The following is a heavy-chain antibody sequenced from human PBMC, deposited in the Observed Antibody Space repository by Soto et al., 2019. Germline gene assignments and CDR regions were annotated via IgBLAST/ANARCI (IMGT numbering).Heavy chain of an antibody. V-gene: IGHV1-2*02. CDR2: INPVTGAA. J-gene: IGHJ3*02. Sequence: QLHLVQSGAVVKKPGASVTVSCSASGYPVTAYYMHWVRQAPGRGLEWMGGINPVTGAAKYTQTFQGRVTMTRDTSTSTGFMELSGLTSEDTAVFYCARGGGVGVAGSAAFEMWGQGTLVTVSS. CDR1: GYPVTAYY. CDR3: ARGGGVGVAGSAAFEM. D-gene: IGHD3-3*01.